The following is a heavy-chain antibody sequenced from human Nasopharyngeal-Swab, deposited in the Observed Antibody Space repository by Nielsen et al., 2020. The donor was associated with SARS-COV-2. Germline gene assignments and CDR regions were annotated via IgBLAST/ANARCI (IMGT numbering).Heavy chain of an antibody. Sequence: SETLSLTCAVYGGSFSGHYWSWIRQPPGKGLEWIGEINHSGSTNYNPSLKSRVTISVDTSKNQFSLKLSSVTAADTAVYYCARGYSSSWYFCWFDPWGQGTLVTVSS. CDR3: ARGYSSSWYFCWFDP. CDR1: GGSFSGHY. V-gene: IGHV4-34*01. D-gene: IGHD6-13*01. J-gene: IGHJ5*02. CDR2: INHSGST.